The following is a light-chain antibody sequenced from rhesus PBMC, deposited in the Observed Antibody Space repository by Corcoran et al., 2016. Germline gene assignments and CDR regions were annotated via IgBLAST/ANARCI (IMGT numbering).Light chain of an antibody. CDR1: SSDIGGYNY. CDR2: DVS. V-gene: IGLV2-23*01. CDR3: SSYAGSNTFI. J-gene: IGLJ1*01. Sequence: QAYLTQPPSVSGSPGQSVTISCTGTSSDIGGYNYVSWYQQHPGKAPKLMIYDVSKRPSGVSDRFSGSKSGNTASLTISGLQAEDEADYYCSSYAGSNTFIFGAGTRLTVL.